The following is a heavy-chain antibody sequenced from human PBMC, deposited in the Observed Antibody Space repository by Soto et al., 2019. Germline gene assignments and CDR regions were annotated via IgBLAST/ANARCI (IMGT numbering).Heavy chain of an antibody. D-gene: IGHD3-22*01. CDR1: GDSISNSRFY. V-gene: IGHV4-39*02. Sequence: PSETLSLTCSVSGDSISNSRFYWAWIRQPPGEGLEWIGSIYHTGNAYYNPSLKSQVTIFVDTSKNKYSKKLTSVTATNKEHYYCARDYFDSSDYTTNWFDPWGQGTLVTVS. CDR3: ARDYFDSSDYTTNWFDP. J-gene: IGHJ5*02. CDR2: IYHTGNA.